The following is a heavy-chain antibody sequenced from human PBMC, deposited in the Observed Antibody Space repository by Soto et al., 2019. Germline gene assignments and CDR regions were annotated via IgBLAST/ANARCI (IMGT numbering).Heavy chain of an antibody. CDR3: ARLATRYYFDY. CDR2: IYYSGST. D-gene: IGHD1-1*01. J-gene: IGHJ4*02. V-gene: IGHV4-59*01. CDR1: GGSISSYY. Sequence: QVQLQESGPGLVKPSETLSLTCTVSGGSISSYYWSWIRQPPGKGLEWIGYIYYSGSTNYNPSLKSRVTISVDTSKSQFSLKMRSVTAADTAVYYCARLATRYYFDYWGQGTLVTVSS.